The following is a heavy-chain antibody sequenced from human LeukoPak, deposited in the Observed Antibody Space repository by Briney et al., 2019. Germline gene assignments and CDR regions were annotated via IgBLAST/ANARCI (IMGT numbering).Heavy chain of an antibody. CDR1: GFTFSSYS. V-gene: IGHV3-21*01. D-gene: IGHD2-2*01. J-gene: IGHJ2*01. CDR3: ARDAYCSTTSCKEYFDL. Sequence: GGSLRLSCAASGFTFSSYSMNWVRQAPGKGLEWVAFISSSSSYIYYADSVKGRFTISRDNAKNSLYLQMNSLRAEDTAVYYCARDAYCSTTSCKEYFDLWGRGTLVTVSS. CDR2: ISSSSSYI.